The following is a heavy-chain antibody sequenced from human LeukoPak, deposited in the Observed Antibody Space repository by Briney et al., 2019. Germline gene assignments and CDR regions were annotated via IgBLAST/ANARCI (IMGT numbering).Heavy chain of an antibody. CDR1: GFTFSSYS. CDR3: ARALWFSNYYDSSGYYPHYFDY. V-gene: IGHV3-21*01. J-gene: IGHJ4*02. Sequence: PGGSLRLSCAASGFTFSSYSMNWVRQAPGKGLEWVSSISSSSSYIYYADSVKGRFTISRDNAKNSLYLQMNSLRAEDTAVYYCARALWFSNYYDSSGYYPHYFDYWGQGTLVTVSS. D-gene: IGHD3-22*01. CDR2: ISSSSSYI.